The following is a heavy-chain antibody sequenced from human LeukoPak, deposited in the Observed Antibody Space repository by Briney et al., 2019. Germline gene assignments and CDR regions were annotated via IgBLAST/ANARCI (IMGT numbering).Heavy chain of an antibody. CDR1: GGSFRGYY. J-gene: IGHJ4*02. D-gene: IGHD5-12*01. CDR2: INHSGST. CDR3: ARDSGDGYNLGY. Sequence: RPSETLSLTCAVYGGSFRGYYWSWIRQPPGKGLEWIGEINHSGSTNYNPSLKSRVTISVDTSKNQFSLKLSSVTAADTAVYYCARDSGDGYNLGYWGQGTLVTVSS. V-gene: IGHV4-34*01.